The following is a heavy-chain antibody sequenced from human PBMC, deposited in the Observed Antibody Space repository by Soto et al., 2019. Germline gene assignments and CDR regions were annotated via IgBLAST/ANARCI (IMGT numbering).Heavy chain of an antibody. CDR2: INHSGST. CDR3: ARGRLNWIP. V-gene: IGHV4-34*01. D-gene: IGHD1-1*01. J-gene: IGHJ5*02. Sequence: SETLSLTCAVYGGSFSGYYWSWIRQPPGKGLEWIGEINHSGSTNYNPSLKSRVTISVDTSKNQFSLKLSSVTAADTAVYYCARGRLNWIPWGPGTLLTVSS. CDR1: GGSFSGYY.